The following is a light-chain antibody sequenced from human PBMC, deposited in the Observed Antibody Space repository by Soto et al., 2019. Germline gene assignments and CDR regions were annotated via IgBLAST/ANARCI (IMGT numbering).Light chain of an antibody. CDR3: QQSYRTPLT. V-gene: IGKV1-39*01. J-gene: IGKJ3*01. CDR2: AAS. CDR1: QTINTY. Sequence: DIHMSQSPSSLSASVGDRVTITRRASQTINTYLNWYQQKPGKAPELLIHAASSLQSGVPSRFSGSGSGTDFTLTISSLQPEDFATYYCQQSYRTPLTFGPGTKVDI.